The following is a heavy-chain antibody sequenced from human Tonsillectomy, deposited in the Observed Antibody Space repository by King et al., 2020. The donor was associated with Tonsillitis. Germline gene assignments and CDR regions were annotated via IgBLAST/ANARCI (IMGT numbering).Heavy chain of an antibody. Sequence: VQLVQSGAEVKKPGSSVKVSCKASGGTFSSYAISWVRQAPGQGLEWMGGIIPIFGTANYAQKFQGRVTITADESTSTAYMELSSLRSEDTAVYYCARGSGGEVNFWSGYTAYYFDYWGQGTLVTVSS. CDR3: ARGSGGEVNFWSGYTAYYFDY. CDR1: GGTFSSYA. D-gene: IGHD3-3*01. CDR2: IIPIFGTA. V-gene: IGHV1-69*01. J-gene: IGHJ4*02.